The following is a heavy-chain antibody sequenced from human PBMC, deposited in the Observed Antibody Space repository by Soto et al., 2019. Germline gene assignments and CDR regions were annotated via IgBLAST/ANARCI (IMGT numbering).Heavy chain of an antibody. J-gene: IGHJ4*02. Sequence: QVQLVESGGGVVQPGRSLRLSCAASGFTFSSYAMHWVRQAPGKGLEWVAVISYDGSNKYYADSVKGRFTISRDNSKNTLYLQMNSLRAEDTAVYYCARGEDYQLLLPFDYWGQGTLVTVSS. D-gene: IGHD2-2*01. V-gene: IGHV3-30-3*01. CDR3: ARGEDYQLLLPFDY. CDR1: GFTFSSYA. CDR2: ISYDGSNK.